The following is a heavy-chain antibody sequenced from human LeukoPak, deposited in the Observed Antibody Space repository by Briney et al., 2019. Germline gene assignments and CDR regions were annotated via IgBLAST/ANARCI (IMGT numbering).Heavy chain of an antibody. CDR3: ARHIHQGYYFDY. CDR2: IIPIFGTA. D-gene: IGHD2-2*01. V-gene: IGHV1-69*01. J-gene: IGHJ4*02. Sequence: SVKVSCKASGGTFSSYAISWVRQAPGQGLEWMGGIIPIFGTANYARKFQGRVTITADESTSTAYMELSSLRSEDTAVYYCARHIHQGYYFDYWGQGTLVTVSS. CDR1: GGTFSSYA.